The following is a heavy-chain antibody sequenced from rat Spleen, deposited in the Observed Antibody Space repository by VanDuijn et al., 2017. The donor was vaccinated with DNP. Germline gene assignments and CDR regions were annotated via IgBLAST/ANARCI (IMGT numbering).Heavy chain of an antibody. D-gene: IGHD1-11*01. CDR2: ISYSGST. Sequence: EVQLQESGPGLVKPSQSLSLTCSVTGYSITSNYWGWIRKFPGNKMEWMAYISYSGSTGYNPSLKSRISISRDTSKNQFFLQLNSVTTEDIATYYCARGLNYGGYSYSWYFDFWGPGTMVTVSS. V-gene: IGHV3-1*01. CDR3: ARGLNYGGYSYSWYFDF. J-gene: IGHJ1*01. CDR1: GYSITSNY.